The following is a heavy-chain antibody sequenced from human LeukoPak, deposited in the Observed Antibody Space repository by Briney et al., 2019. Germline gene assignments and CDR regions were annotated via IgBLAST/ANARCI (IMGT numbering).Heavy chain of an antibody. CDR1: GGSISSSSYS. CDR3: ARESRYYFDY. J-gene: IGHJ4*02. Sequence: SETLSLTCTVSGGSISSSSYSWGWIRQPPGKGLEWIGSIYYSGSTYYNPSLKSRVTISVDTSKNQFSLKLSSVTAANTAVYYCARESRYYFDYWGQGTLVTVSS. V-gene: IGHV4-39*01. CDR2: IYYSGST. D-gene: IGHD3-10*01.